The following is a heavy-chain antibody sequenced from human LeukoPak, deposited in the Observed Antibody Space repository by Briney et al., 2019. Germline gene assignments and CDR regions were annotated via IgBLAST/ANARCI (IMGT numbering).Heavy chain of an antibody. CDR1: GYTFTGYF. J-gene: IGHJ4*02. Sequence: ASVKVSCKAYGYTFTGYFMHWVRQAPGQGLEWMGWINPNSGGTHYAQKFQGRVTVTRDTSISTAYMELSRLRSDDTAVYYCARDPGYSSPRGDYWGQGILVTVSS. V-gene: IGHV1-2*02. CDR3: ARDPGYSSPRGDY. CDR2: INPNSGGT. D-gene: IGHD5-18*01.